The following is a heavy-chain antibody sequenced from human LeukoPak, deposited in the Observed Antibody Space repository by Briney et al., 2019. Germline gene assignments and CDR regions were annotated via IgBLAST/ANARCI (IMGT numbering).Heavy chain of an antibody. D-gene: IGHD3-10*01. CDR2: IYPGDSDT. J-gene: IGHJ4*02. Sequence: GESLKISCKGSGYSFTSYWIGCVRQMPGKGLEWMGIIYPGDSDTRYSPSFQVQVTISADKSISTAYLQWSSLKASDTAMYYCARLLGLGYYYGSGDFDYWGQGTLVTVSS. V-gene: IGHV5-51*01. CDR3: ARLLGLGYYYGSGDFDY. CDR1: GYSFTSYW.